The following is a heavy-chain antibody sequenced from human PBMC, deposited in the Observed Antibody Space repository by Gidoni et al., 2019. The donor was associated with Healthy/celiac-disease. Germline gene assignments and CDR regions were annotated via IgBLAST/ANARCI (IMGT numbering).Heavy chain of an antibody. V-gene: IGHV4-39*07. CDR1: GGSISSSSYY. CDR3: ALYSSSWDYFDY. D-gene: IGHD6-13*01. CDR2: IYYSGST. Sequence: LQLQESGPGLVKPSETLSLTCTVSGGSISSSSYYWGWIRQPPGKGLEWIGSIYYSGSTYYNPSLKSRVTISVDTSKNQFSLKLSSVTAADTAVYYCALYSSSWDYFDYWGQGTLVTVSS. J-gene: IGHJ4*02.